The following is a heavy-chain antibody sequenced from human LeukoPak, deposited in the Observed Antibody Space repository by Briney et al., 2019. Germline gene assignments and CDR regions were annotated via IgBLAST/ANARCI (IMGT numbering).Heavy chain of an antibody. CDR2: IFYSGII. J-gene: IGHJ5*02. V-gene: IGHV4-59*08. Sequence: SETLSLTCTVSGGSMSSYYWSWIRQPPGKGLEWIGYIFYSGIINYSPSLKSRVTISVDTSEDRFSLKLNPVTAADTAVYYCARGAVVDCGGDCFSVWFDAWGQGTLVTVSS. CDR1: GGSMSSYY. D-gene: IGHD2-21*02. CDR3: ARGAVVDCGGDCFSVWFDA.